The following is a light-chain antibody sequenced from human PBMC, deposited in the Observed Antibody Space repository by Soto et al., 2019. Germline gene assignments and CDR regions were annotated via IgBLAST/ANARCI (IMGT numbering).Light chain of an antibody. J-gene: IGKJ1*01. CDR2: DVS. CDR1: QSITSS. CDR3: QQYHSFWT. Sequence: DIQMTQSPSTLSASVGDRVTITCRASQSITSSLAWYQQKPGKAPKLLIYDVSNFERGVPSRFSGSGAGTEFTLSISSLQPDDFTTYYCQQYHSFWTFGQGTAVEIK. V-gene: IGKV1-5*01.